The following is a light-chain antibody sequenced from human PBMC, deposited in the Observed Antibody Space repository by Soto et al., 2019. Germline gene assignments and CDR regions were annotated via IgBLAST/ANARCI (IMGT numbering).Light chain of an antibody. J-gene: IGKJ4*01. CDR3: NQYHSSFT. Sequence: EIVLTQSPGTLSLSPGEGATLSCRASQSVSSSSLTWYQQKRGQAPRLLIYGASTRATGMPDRFSGIGSGTDFTLTISRLEPEDFAVYYCNQYHSSFTFGGGTKVEIK. CDR2: GAS. CDR1: QSVSSSS. V-gene: IGKV3-20*01.